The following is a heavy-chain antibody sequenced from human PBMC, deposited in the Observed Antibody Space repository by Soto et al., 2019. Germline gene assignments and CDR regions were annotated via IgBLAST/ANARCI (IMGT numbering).Heavy chain of an antibody. D-gene: IGHD1-1*01. V-gene: IGHV4-34*01. J-gene: IGHJ6*02. CDR2: INHSGST. CDR1: GGSFSGYY. CDR3: ARGLQDLGYYYGMDV. Sequence: PSDTLSLTCAVYGGSFSGYYWSWIRQPPGKGLEWIGEINHSGSTNYNPSLKSRVTISVDTSKDQFSLKLSSVTAADTAVYYCARGLQDLGYYYGMDVWGQGTTVTVSS.